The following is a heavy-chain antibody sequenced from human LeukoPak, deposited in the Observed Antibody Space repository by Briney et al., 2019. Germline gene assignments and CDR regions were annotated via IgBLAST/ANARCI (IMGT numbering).Heavy chain of an antibody. Sequence: GGSLRLSCAASAFPFTKYGMHWVRQAPGKGLEWVAFIRDTGKNTYYADSVKGRFTISRDTSKNTLYLQMNSLRTEDTSVYYCAKDSGTWNVDYWGQGTLVTVSS. CDR2: IRDTGKNT. V-gene: IGHV3-30*02. J-gene: IGHJ4*02. CDR1: AFPFTKYG. CDR3: AKDSGTWNVDY. D-gene: IGHD1-1*01.